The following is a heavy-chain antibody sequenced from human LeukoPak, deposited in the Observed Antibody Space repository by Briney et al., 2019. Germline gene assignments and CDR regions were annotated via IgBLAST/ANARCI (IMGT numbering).Heavy chain of an antibody. CDR2: IYYSGST. D-gene: IGHD6-13*01. CDR1: GGSISSSSYY. J-gene: IGHJ5*02. CDR3: ARTDSSRAFDP. Sequence: SETLSLTCTVSGGSISSSSYYWGWIRQPPGKGLEWIGSIYYSGSTYYNPSLKSRVTISVDTSKNQFSLKLSSVTAADTAVYYCARTDSSRAFDPWGQGTLVTVSS. V-gene: IGHV4-39*07.